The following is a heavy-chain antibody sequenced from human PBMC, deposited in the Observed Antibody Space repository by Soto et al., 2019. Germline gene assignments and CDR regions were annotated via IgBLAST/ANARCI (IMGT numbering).Heavy chain of an antibody. CDR3: AKGITMFGVESYYFDY. J-gene: IGHJ4*02. CDR1: GFTFSSYA. V-gene: IGHV3-23*01. Sequence: HPGGSLRLSCAASGFTFSSYAMRWVRQAPGKGLEWVSAISGSGGSTYYADSVKGRFTISRDNSKNTLYLQMNNLRAEDTAVYYCAKGITMFGVESYYFDYWGQGTLVTVSS. CDR2: ISGSGGST. D-gene: IGHD3-3*01.